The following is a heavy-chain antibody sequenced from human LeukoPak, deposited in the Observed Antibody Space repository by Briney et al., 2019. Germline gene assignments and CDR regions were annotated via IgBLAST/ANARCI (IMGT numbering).Heavy chain of an antibody. CDR1: GFTFSDYY. CDR3: ARRYSSGWYNWFDP. J-gene: IGHJ5*02. D-gene: IGHD6-19*01. CDR2: ISSSGDTI. Sequence: GGSLRLSCAASGFTFSDYYMSWIRQAPGKGLEWVSYISSSGDTIYYADSVKGRFTISRDNAKNSLFLQMNSLRAEDTAVYYCARRYSSGWYNWFDPWGQGTLVTVSS. V-gene: IGHV3-11*04.